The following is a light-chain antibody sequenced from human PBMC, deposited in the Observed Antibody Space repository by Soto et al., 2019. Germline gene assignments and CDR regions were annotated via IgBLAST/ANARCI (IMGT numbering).Light chain of an antibody. J-gene: IGKJ1*01. CDR1: QSVSSSY. CDR3: QQFGISPLT. Sequence: EVVLSRSPGTLSLSPGERATLSCRASQSVSSSYLAWYQQKPGQAPRLLIYGASSRATGIPDRFSGSGSGTDFTLTISRLEPEDFAVYYCQQFGISPLTFGQGTKVDIK. V-gene: IGKV3-20*01. CDR2: GAS.